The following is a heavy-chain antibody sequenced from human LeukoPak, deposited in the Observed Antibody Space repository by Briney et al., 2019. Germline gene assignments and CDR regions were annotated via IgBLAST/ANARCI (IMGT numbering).Heavy chain of an antibody. D-gene: IGHD2-15*01. Sequence: KTGGSLRLSCAASGFTFSSYSMNWVRQAPGKGLEWVSSISSSTSYIYYADSVKGRFTISRDNAKNSLYLQMNSLRAEDTAVYYCARDVWYCSGGSCGGFDIRGQGTMVIVSS. J-gene: IGHJ3*02. V-gene: IGHV3-21*01. CDR1: GFTFSSYS. CDR2: ISSSTSYI. CDR3: ARDVWYCSGGSCGGFDI.